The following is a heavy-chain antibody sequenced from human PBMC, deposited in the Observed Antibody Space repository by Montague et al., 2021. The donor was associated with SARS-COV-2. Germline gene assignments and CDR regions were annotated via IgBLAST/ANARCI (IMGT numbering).Heavy chain of an antibody. CDR1: GGSISGHY. CDR3: AREFRIELWQTNWYFGL. D-gene: IGHD3-16*01. J-gene: IGHJ2*01. V-gene: IGHV4-59*11. CDR2: FDHSGNT. Sequence: SETLSLTCSVSGGSISGHYWSWIRQPPGKGLEWIGNFDHSGNTKYNHSLKSRATISVDTSKDQFALGLSSVTAADTAVYYCAREFRIELWQTNWYFGLWGRGTLVTVSS.